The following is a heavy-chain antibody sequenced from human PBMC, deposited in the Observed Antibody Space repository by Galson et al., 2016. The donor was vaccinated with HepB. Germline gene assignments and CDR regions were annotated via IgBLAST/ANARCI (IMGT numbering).Heavy chain of an antibody. V-gene: IGHV3-23*01. CDR2: ISTRRTT. CDR1: GFVFSNFG. D-gene: IGHD6-13*01. Sequence: SLRLSCAASGFVFSNFGLSWVRQAPGKGLEWVASISTRRTTYYSDSVQGRFTISRDNSKNTLNLQMSSLRAEDTAVYYCARVRSSWYYFDHWGQGTLLTVSS. J-gene: IGHJ4*02. CDR3: ARVRSSWYYFDH.